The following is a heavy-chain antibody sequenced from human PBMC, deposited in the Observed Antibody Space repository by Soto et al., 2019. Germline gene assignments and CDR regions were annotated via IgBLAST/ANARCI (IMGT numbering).Heavy chain of an antibody. CDR1: GYTLTELS. CDR2: FDPEDGET. D-gene: IGHD2-2*01. V-gene: IGHV1-24*01. Sequence: ASVKVSCKVSGYTLTELSMHWVRQAPGKGLEWMGGFDPEDGETIYAQKFQGRVTMTEDTSTDTAYMELSSLRSEDTAVYFCARADILVVTAPKKGFDPWGQGTLVTVSS. CDR3: ARADILVVTAPKKGFDP. J-gene: IGHJ5*02.